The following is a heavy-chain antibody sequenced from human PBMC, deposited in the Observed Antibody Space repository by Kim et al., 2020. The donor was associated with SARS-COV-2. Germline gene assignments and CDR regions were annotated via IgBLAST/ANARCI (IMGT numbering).Heavy chain of an antibody. V-gene: IGHV3-49*02. Sequence: YGGTTEYAASVKGKFTISRDDSNSIAYLQMNSLKTEDTAVYFCSRGDYDYWGQGTLVTVSS. CDR2: YGGTT. J-gene: IGHJ4*02. D-gene: IGHD2-21*01. CDR3: SRGDYDY.